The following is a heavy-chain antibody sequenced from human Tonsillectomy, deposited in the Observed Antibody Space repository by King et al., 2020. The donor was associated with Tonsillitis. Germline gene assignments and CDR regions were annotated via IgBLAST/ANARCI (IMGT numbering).Heavy chain of an antibody. CDR2: ISYDGSNK. CDR3: ARDPLSMVARVYFDY. CDR1: GFTFSSYA. D-gene: IGHD5-12*01. J-gene: IGHJ4*02. Sequence: VQLVESGGGVVQPGRSLRLSCAASGFTFSSYAMHWVRQAPGKGLEWVAVISYDGSNKYYADSVKGRFTISRDNSKNTLYLQMNSLRAEDTAVYYCARDPLSMVARVYFDYWGQGTLVTASS. V-gene: IGHV3-30-3*01.